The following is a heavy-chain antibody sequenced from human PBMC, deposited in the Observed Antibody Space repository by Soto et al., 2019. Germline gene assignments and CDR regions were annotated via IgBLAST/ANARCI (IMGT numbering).Heavy chain of an antibody. CDR1: GFTFSSYG. D-gene: IGHD6-13*01. CDR3: AKGWNLIAAVDR. J-gene: IGHJ4*02. V-gene: IGHV3-30*18. Sequence: QVQLVEAGGGVVQPGRSLRLSCAASGFTFSSYGMHWVRQAPGKGLEWVAVISYDGSNKYYADSVKGRFTISRDNSKNTLYLQMNSLRAEDTAVYYCAKGWNLIAAVDRWGQGTLVTVSS. CDR2: ISYDGSNK.